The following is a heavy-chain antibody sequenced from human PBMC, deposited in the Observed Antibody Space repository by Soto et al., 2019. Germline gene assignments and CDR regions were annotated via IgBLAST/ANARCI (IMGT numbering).Heavy chain of an antibody. CDR3: VTSLWFGTHPEI. CDR1: GGSFSGYY. Sequence: QLQLQQWGAGLLQHSETLSLTCAVDGGSFSGYYWTWFGQPPGKGLEWIGEISTSGTTKYIPSLNSRDTTSPDTSKNQFSLKLTSVTAADTAVYYGVTSLWFGTHPEICGQGALVTGSS. D-gene: IGHD3-10*01. V-gene: IGHV4-34*01. J-gene: IGHJ4*02. CDR2: ISTSGTT.